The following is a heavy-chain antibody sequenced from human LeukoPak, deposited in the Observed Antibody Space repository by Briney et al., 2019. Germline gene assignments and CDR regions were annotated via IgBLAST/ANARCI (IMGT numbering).Heavy chain of an antibody. Sequence: GGSLRLSCAASGFSFSTYGISWVRQAPGKGLEWVSSVSGSGGSSYYGDSVKGRFTISRDNSKNTLYLQMNSLRVEDTAEYYCAKDHHYDSSDYGRYYYGMDVWGQGTTVTVSS. D-gene: IGHD3-22*01. J-gene: IGHJ6*02. CDR1: GFSFSTYG. V-gene: IGHV3-23*01. CDR3: AKDHHYDSSDYGRYYYGMDV. CDR2: VSGSGGSS.